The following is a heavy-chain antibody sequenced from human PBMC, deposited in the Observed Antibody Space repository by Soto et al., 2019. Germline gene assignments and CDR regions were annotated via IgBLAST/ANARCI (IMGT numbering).Heavy chain of an antibody. Sequence: AASVKVSCKASGYTFTNYAMHLVRQAPGQRLEWMGWINAGNGNTKYSQKFQGRVTITRDTSASTAYMELSSLRSEDTAVYYCSRNLEHHLLKHYYSSGMYVCGQGNTVTVS. V-gene: IGHV1-3*01. CDR1: GYTFTNYA. CDR3: SRNLEHHLLKHYYSSGMYV. D-gene: IGHD2-15*01. J-gene: IGHJ6*02. CDR2: INAGNGNT.